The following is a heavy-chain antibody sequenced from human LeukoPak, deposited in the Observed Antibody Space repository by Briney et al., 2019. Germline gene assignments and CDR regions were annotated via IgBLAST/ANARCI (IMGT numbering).Heavy chain of an antibody. V-gene: IGHV1-46*01. CDR1: GYTFTSYY. D-gene: IGHD3-3*01. Sequence: ASVKVSCKASGYTFTSYYMHGVRQAPGQGLEWMGIINPSGGSISYAQKFQGRVTMTRDTSTSTVYMELSSLRSEDTAVYYCARGRVAYYDFWSGEDYWGQGTLVTVSS. CDR3: ARGRVAYYDFWSGEDY. J-gene: IGHJ4*02. CDR2: INPSGGSI.